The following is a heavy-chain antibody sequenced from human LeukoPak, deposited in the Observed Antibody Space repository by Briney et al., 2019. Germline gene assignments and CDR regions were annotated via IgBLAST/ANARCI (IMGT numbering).Heavy chain of an antibody. V-gene: IGHV3-7*01. Sequence: PGGSLRLSCAASGFNFKYYWMSWVRQAPGKGLEWVANIKDDGSEKYYVDSVKGRFTISRDNAKNSLYLQMNSLRVEDTAVYFCVSLDYWGQGTLVTVSS. CDR2: IKDDGSEK. CDR1: GFNFKYYW. CDR3: VSLDY. J-gene: IGHJ4*02.